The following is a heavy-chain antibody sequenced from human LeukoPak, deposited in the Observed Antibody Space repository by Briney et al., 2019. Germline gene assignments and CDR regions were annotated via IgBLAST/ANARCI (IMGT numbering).Heavy chain of an antibody. CDR3: AKDGGLWVSAHWGDS. Sequence: GGSLRLSCAASGFTFSSYTTSWVRQAPGKGLERVSTITTSDGNTYYADSVKGRFTVSRDNSKNTLFLQMNSLRAEDTAVYYCAKDGGLWVSAHWGDSWGRGTLVTVSS. J-gene: IGHJ4*02. V-gene: IGHV3-23*01. CDR1: GFTFSSYT. D-gene: IGHD7-27*01. CDR2: ITTSDGNT.